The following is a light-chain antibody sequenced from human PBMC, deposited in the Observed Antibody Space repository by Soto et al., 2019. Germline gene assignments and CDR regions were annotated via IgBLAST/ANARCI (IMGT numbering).Light chain of an antibody. CDR3: QQFNHYPST. V-gene: IGKV1D-13*01. Sequence: AIQLTQSPSSLSASVGDRVTITCRASQGISSALVWYQQKPGKPPNLLIYDASTLESGVPSRFSGGGSGTVFALTISSLQPEDFATYYCQQFNHYPSTFGQGTRLE. CDR1: QGISSA. CDR2: DAS. J-gene: IGKJ5*01.